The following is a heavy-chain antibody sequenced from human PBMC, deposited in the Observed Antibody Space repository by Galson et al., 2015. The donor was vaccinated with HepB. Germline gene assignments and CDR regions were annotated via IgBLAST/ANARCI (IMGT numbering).Heavy chain of an antibody. CDR1: GFTFSSYA. Sequence: LRLSCAASGFTFSSYAMSWVRQAPGKGLEWVSAISGSGGSTYYADSVKGRFTISRDNSKNTLYLQMNSLRAEDTAVYYCAKQGPWRYSGYDSYFDYWGQGTLVTVSS. CDR3: AKQGPWRYSGYDSYFDY. D-gene: IGHD5-12*01. J-gene: IGHJ4*02. CDR2: ISGSGGST. V-gene: IGHV3-23*01.